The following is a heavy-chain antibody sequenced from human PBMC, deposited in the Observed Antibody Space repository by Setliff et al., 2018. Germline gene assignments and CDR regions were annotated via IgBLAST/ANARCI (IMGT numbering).Heavy chain of an antibody. D-gene: IGHD3-10*02. CDR3: ARTLFRELFPLDS. V-gene: IGHV4-30-4*08. CDR2: IYYSGSA. CDR1: GGSFSNYY. J-gene: IGHJ4*02. Sequence: SETLSLTCTVYGGSFSNYYWNWIRQPPGKGLEWIGYIYYSGSAFYNPSLKSRGNISIDTSKNQFSLRLSSVTAADTAVYYCARTLFRELFPLDSWGQGTLVTVS.